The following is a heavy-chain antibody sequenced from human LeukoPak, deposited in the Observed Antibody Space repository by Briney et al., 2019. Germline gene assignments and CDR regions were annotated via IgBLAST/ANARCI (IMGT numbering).Heavy chain of an antibody. Sequence: SETLSLTCTVSGGSISSYYWSWIRQPPGKGLEWIGNIYNSEKTNYNPSLKSRVTISVDTSKNQFSLKLTSVTASDTAVYYCARAGGFEDYGVGVWGQGTTLTVSS. V-gene: IGHV4-59*01. D-gene: IGHD3-10*01. CDR3: ARAGGFEDYGVGV. CDR1: GGSISSYY. J-gene: IGHJ6*02. CDR2: IYNSEKT.